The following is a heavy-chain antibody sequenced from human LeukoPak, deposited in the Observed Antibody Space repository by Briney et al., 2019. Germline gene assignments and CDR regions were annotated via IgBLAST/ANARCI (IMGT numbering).Heavy chain of an antibody. Sequence: GGSLRLSCAASGFTLSDYTMNWVRQAPGKGLEWVSSITISSSYIYYADSLKGRFTISRDDAKNSLYLQMNSLRAEDTAVYYCARGTYSSGWLFDYWGQGTLVTVSS. J-gene: IGHJ4*02. CDR1: GFTLSDYT. CDR3: ARGTYSSGWLFDY. V-gene: IGHV3-21*01. D-gene: IGHD6-19*01. CDR2: ITISSSYI.